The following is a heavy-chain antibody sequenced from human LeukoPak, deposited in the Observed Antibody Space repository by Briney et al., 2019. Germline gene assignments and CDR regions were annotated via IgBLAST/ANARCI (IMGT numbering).Heavy chain of an antibody. CDR2: INHSGST. Sequence: NPSETLSLTCAVYGGSFSGYYWSWIRQPPGKGLEWIGEINHSGSTNYNPSLKSRVTISVDTSKNQFSLKLSSVTAADTAVYCCARLGSNSTFDYWGQGTLVTVSS. V-gene: IGHV4-34*01. CDR3: ARLGSNSTFDY. J-gene: IGHJ4*02. D-gene: IGHD4-11*01. CDR1: GGSFSGYY.